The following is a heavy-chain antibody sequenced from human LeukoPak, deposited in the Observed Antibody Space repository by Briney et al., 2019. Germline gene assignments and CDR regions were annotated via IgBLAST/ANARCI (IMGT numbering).Heavy chain of an antibody. J-gene: IGHJ4*02. CDR3: ARDSYGDANFDS. D-gene: IGHD4-17*01. CDR2: FSSDGSYI. V-gene: IGHV3-21*01. CDR1: GFTFSSYS. Sequence: GGSLRLSCAASGFTFSSYSMNWLRQAPGKGLEWVSSFSSDGSYIYYADSVKGRFSISRDTAKNSLYLQMNSLGVDDTAVYYCARDSYGDANFDSWGQGTLVTVSS.